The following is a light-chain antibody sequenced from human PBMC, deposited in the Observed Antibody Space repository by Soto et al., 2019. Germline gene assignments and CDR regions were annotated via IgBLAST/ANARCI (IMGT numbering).Light chain of an antibody. V-gene: IGKV2-24*01. CDR1: QSLLHSNGNTY. CDR2: KIS. CDR3: SQATQVPHT. J-gene: IGKJ1*01. Sequence: IVMTQTPISSPVTLGQPASISCRSSQSLLHSNGNTYLSWLQQRPRQPPRLLIYKISDRFSVVPGRFSASGTMTDFTLKIRGVESEAFGVYYCSQATQVPHTLDQGTKLEIK.